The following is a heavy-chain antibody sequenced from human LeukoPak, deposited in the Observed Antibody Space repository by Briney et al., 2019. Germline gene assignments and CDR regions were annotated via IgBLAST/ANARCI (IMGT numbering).Heavy chain of an antibody. J-gene: IGHJ4*02. V-gene: IGHV2-5*02. Sequence: SGPTLVNPTQTLTLTCTFSGFSLTTSGVVVGWVRQPPGKALEWAAFIYGDDNKRYSPSLKSRLTITKDTSKNQVVLTMTNVDPVDTATYYCVHRTTVTSFDYWGQGTLITVSS. CDR2: IYGDDNK. CDR3: VHRTTVTSFDY. CDR1: GFSLTTSGVV. D-gene: IGHD4-17*01.